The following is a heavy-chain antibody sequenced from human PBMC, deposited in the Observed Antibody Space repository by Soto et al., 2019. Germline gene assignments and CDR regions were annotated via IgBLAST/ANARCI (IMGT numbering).Heavy chain of an antibody. D-gene: IGHD1-7*01. V-gene: IGHV1-69*13. CDR1: GGTFSSYA. Sequence: SVKVSCKASGGTFSSYAISWVRQAPGQGLEWMGGIIPIFGTANYAQKYQGRVTITADESTSTAYMELSSLRSADTAVYNGAGPPELTRIYYYYGMDVWGQGTTVSVSS. J-gene: IGHJ6*02. CDR2: IIPIFGTA. CDR3: AGPPELTRIYYYYGMDV.